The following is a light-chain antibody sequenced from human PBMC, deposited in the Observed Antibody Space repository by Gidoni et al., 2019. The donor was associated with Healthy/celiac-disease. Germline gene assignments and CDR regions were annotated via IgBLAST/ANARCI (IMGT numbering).Light chain of an antibody. V-gene: IGKV4-1*01. CDR3: QQYFSTPFT. J-gene: IGKJ4*01. Sequence: DIVMTQSPDSLAVSLGERATINCKSSQNVLYSSNNQNYLAWYQQKPGQPPKLLIYWASTRESGVPDRFSGSGSGTDFTLTISSLQAEDVAVYYCQQYFSTPFTFGGGTKVEIK. CDR1: QNVLYSSNNQNY. CDR2: WAS.